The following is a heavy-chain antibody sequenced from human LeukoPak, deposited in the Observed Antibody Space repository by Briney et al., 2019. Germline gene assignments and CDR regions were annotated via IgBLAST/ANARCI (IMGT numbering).Heavy chain of an antibody. CDR3: VRDWGYDSSGYWQKYFDT. D-gene: IGHD3-22*01. V-gene: IGHV3-30*03. CDR1: GFTFSDYG. Sequence: PGGSLRLSCAASGFTFSDYGMHWVRQAPGKGLEWVSLISYDGSDKYFADSVKGRFTISRDNPKTTLYLQMNSLRAEDTAVYYCVRDWGYDSSGYWQKYFDTWGQGTLVTVSS. CDR2: ISYDGSDK. J-gene: IGHJ4*02.